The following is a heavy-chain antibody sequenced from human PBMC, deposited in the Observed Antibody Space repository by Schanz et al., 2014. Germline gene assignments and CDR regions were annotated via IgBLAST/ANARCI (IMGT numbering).Heavy chain of an antibody. CDR2: INWSDGGST. J-gene: IGHJ4*02. CDR1: GFTFSSYA. Sequence: EVQLLESGGGLVQPGGSLRLSCAASGFTFSSYAMTWVRQVPGKGLEWVSRINWSDGGSTGYADSVKGRFTISRDNAKNSLYLQMNSLRAEDTAVYYCARSRSGFYFDYWGQGTLVTVSS. D-gene: IGHD1-26*01. V-gene: IGHV3-20*04. CDR3: ARSRSGFYFDY.